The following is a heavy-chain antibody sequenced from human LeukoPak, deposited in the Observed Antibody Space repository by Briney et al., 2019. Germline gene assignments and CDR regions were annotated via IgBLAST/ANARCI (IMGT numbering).Heavy chain of an antibody. CDR1: GYTLSDNY. D-gene: IGHD3-16*01. V-gene: IGHV1-2*02. CDR3: ARSQFRTTNSGAWGFQP. J-gene: IGHJ1*01. CDR2: INPSNGET. Sequence: ASVKVSCKASGYTLSDNYLHWVRQAPGQRFEWMAWINPSNGETKYARRFQGRFTLTRDTSINTAYMELSGLRPDDTALYYWARSQFRTTNSGAWGFQPWGQGTLVTVSS.